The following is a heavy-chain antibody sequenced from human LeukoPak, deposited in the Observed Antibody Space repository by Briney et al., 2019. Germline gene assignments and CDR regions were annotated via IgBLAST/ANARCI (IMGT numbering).Heavy chain of an antibody. Sequence: ASVKVSCKASGYTFTTFDISWVRQAPGQGLEWMGWISTYNGKTDYAQKVQGRVTVTTDTSTSTAYMELRSLRSDDTAVYYCARGTNYDFWGQGTLVTVFS. CDR3: ARGTNYDF. CDR2: ISTYNGKT. V-gene: IGHV1-18*01. D-gene: IGHD1-26*01. CDR1: GYTFTTFD. J-gene: IGHJ4*02.